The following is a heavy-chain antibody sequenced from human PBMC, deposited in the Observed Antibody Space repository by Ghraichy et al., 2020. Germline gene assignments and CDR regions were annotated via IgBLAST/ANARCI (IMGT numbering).Heavy chain of an antibody. J-gene: IGHJ4*02. CDR3: ARGAMTTGTIFDY. D-gene: IGHD4-17*01. CDR2: IYSGGST. Sequence: LSLTCAASGFTVSSNYMSWVRQAPGKGLEWVSVIYSGGSTYYADSVKGRFTISRDNSKNTLYLQMNNLRAEDTAVYYCARGAMTTGTIFDYWVQGTLVTVSS. V-gene: IGHV3-66*01. CDR1: GFTVSSNY.